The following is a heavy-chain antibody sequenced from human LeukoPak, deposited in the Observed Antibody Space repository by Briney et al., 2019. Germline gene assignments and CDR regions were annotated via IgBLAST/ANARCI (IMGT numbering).Heavy chain of an antibody. CDR1: GYTLTDNH. D-gene: IGHD7-27*01. Sequence: ASVKVSCKASGYTLTDNHLYWVRQAPGQGLEWMGWIDPNSGVTNFAQNFQGRLTMTRDTSINTAYMELSRLTSDDTTVYYCASELGINAFDLWGQGTMVTVSS. V-gene: IGHV1-2*02. J-gene: IGHJ3*01. CDR3: ASELGINAFDL. CDR2: IDPNSGVT.